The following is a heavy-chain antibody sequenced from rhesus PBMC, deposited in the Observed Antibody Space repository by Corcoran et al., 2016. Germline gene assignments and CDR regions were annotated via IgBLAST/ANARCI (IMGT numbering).Heavy chain of an antibody. CDR2: ISNTCKTI. D-gene: IGHD3-34*01. CDR3: TRALGYFDY. Sequence: EVQLVESGGGLVQPGGSLRLSCAASGFTFSSYDMSWVRQAHGKGLEWVSSISNTCKTIYYADSVKGRFTISRDNAKNSLSLQMNSLKTEDTAVYYCTRALGYFDYWGQGVLVTVSS. J-gene: IGHJ4*01. CDR1: GFTFSSYD. V-gene: IGHV3S4*01.